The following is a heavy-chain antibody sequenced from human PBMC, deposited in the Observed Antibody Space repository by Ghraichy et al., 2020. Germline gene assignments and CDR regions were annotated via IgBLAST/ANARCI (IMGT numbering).Heavy chain of an antibody. V-gene: IGHV3-30*04. CDR3: ARDAGYSSGWIKYYFDY. Sequence: GGSLRLSCAASGFTFSSYAMHWVRQAPGKGLEWVAVISYDGSNKYYADSVKGRFTISRDNSKNTLYLQMNSLRAEDTAVYYCARDAGYSSGWIKYYFDYWGKETRATVSA. J-gene: IGHJ4*02. CDR1: GFTFSSYA. D-gene: IGHD6-19*01. CDR2: ISYDGSNK.